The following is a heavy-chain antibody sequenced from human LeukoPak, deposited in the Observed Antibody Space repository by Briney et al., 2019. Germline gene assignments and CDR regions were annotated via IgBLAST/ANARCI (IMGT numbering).Heavy chain of an antibody. D-gene: IGHD2-8*02. V-gene: IGHV4-61*02. CDR1: GGSISSGSYY. Sequence: SETLSLTCNVSGGSISSGSYYWSWIRQPAGKGLEWIGRIYSSGSTNYNPSLKSRVTISVDTSKNQFSLKLSPVTAADTAVYYCARVGWSIITYYYYYMDVWGKGTTVTVSS. CDR3: ARVGWSIITYYYYYMDV. CDR2: IYSSGST. J-gene: IGHJ6*03.